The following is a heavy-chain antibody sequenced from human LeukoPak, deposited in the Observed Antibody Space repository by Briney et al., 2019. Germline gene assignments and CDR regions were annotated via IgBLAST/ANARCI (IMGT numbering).Heavy chain of an antibody. V-gene: IGHV4-59*08. CDR1: GGSISGYF. CDR2: IYYSGGT. CDR3: ARHYYDRSGYYYFDY. D-gene: IGHD3-22*01. Sequence: SETLSLTCTVSGGSISGYFWSWIRQPPGKGLDCIGYIYYSGGTNYNPSLESRVTISVDTSKNQFSLKLNSVTAADTAVYYCARHYYDRSGYYYFDYWGQGTLVTVSS. J-gene: IGHJ4*02.